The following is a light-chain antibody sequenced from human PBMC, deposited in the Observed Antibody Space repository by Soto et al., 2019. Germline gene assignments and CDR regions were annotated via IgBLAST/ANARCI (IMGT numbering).Light chain of an antibody. CDR1: QTISSW. CDR2: KAS. CDR3: QEYNSDSIT. J-gene: IGKJ5*01. Sequence: DIQMTQSPSTLSGSVGDRVTITCRASQTISSWLAWYQQKPGKAPKLLIYKASSLESGVPSRFSGSGSGTEFTLTISSLQPDDSATYYCQEYNSDSITFGQGTRLEIK. V-gene: IGKV1-5*03.